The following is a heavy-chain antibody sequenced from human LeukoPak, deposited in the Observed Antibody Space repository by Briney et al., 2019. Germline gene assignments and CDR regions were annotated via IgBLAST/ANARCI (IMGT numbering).Heavy chain of an antibody. CDR1: GGSISTYY. CDR2: IYYSGGT. CDR3: ARRLAVTGRYYFDY. Sequence: SETLSLTCTVSGGSISTYYWTWIRHSPGKGLEWIEFIYYSGGTKYNPSLESRVTISLDMSKNQFSLKLSSVTAADTAVYYCARRLAVTGRYYFDYWGQGTLVTVSS. J-gene: IGHJ4*02. V-gene: IGHV4-59*08. D-gene: IGHD6-19*01.